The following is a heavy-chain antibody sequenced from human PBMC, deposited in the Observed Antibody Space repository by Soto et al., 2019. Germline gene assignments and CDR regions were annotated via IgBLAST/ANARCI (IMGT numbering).Heavy chain of an antibody. D-gene: IGHD2-21*02. Sequence: AAVKVSCKTSGYPFTDYFIHWVRQAPGQGLEWMGIISLYHHSTSYAQKFQGRLTVTADTSTTTVYMDLSSLTSEDSAVYWCARELYSCGGDCPYYMDYWGQGTLVTVSS. J-gene: IGHJ4*02. V-gene: IGHV1-46*01. CDR3: ARELYSCGGDCPYYMDY. CDR2: ISLYHHST. CDR1: GYPFTDYF.